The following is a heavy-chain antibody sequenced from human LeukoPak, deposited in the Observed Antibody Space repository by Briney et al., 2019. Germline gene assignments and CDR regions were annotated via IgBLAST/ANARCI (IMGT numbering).Heavy chain of an antibody. CDR2: INHSGST. V-gene: IGHV4-34*01. J-gene: IGHJ6*02. CDR1: GGSFSGYY. Sequence: SETLSLTCAVYGGSFSGYYWSWIRQPPGKGLEWIGEINHSGSTNYNPSLKSRVTISVDTSKNQFSLKLSSVTAADTAVYYCARVPDYDILTGWGYYYGMDVWGQGTTVTVSS. D-gene: IGHD3-9*01. CDR3: ARVPDYDILTGWGYYYGMDV.